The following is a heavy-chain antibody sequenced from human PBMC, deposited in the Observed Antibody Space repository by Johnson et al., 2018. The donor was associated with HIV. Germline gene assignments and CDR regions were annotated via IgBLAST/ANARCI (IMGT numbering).Heavy chain of an antibody. Sequence: QMQLVESGGGVVQPGRSLRLSCAASGFTFSSYGMHWVRQAPGKGLEWVAVISYDGSNKYYADSVKGRFTISRDNSKNTLYLQMNSLRAEDTAVYYCAKGRLVVAFDIWGQGTMVTVSS. J-gene: IGHJ3*02. CDR1: GFTFSSYG. V-gene: IGHV3-30*18. D-gene: IGHD2-15*01. CDR2: ISYDGSNK. CDR3: AKGRLVVAFDI.